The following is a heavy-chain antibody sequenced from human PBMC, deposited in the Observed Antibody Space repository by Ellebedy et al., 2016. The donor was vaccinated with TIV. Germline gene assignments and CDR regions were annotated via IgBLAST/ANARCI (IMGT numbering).Heavy chain of an antibody. CDR1: GYSFTSYW. CDR3: ARRDDYGLDV. J-gene: IGHJ6*02. Sequence: KVSCKGSGYSFTSYWIDWVRQMPGKGLEWMGIIYPGDSDTRYSPSFQGQVTISADKSIRTAYLQWSSLKAPDSAIYYCARRDDYGLDVWGQGTTVTVSS. CDR2: IYPGDSDT. V-gene: IGHV5-51*01.